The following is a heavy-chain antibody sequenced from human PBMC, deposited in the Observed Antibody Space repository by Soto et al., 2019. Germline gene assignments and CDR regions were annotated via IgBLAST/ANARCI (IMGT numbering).Heavy chain of an antibody. CDR1: GGSISSGDYY. CDR3: ASYYDSSGYYAYYFDY. J-gene: IGHJ4*02. V-gene: IGHV4-30-4*01. D-gene: IGHD3-22*01. CDR2: IYYSGST. Sequence: QVQLQESGPGLVKPSQTLSLTCTVSGGSISSGDYYWSWIRQPPGKGLEWIGYIYYSGSTYYNPSLKSRVTISVDTSKNHFSLKLSSVTAADTAVYYCASYYDSSGYYAYYFDYWGQGTLVTVSS.